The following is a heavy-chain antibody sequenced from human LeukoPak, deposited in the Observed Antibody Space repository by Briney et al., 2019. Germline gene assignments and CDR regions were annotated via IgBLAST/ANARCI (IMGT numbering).Heavy chain of an antibody. D-gene: IGHD2-2*01. CDR2: INHSGST. J-gene: IGHJ5*02. Sequence: SETLSLTCAVYGESFSGYFWTWIRQPPGKGLEWIGEINHSGSTNYNPSLKSRVTISVDTSKNQFSLKLSSVTAADTAVYYCARPRYCSSTSCPWGQGTLVTVSS. CDR1: GESFSGYF. CDR3: ARPRYCSSTSCP. V-gene: IGHV4-34*01.